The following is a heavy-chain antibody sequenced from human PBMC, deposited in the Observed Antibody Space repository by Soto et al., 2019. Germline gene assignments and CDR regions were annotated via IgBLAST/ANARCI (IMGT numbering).Heavy chain of an antibody. J-gene: IGHJ2*01. CDR3: ARDSGDYVDWYFDL. D-gene: IGHD4-17*01. Sequence: PGGSLRLSCAASGFTFSSYGMHWVRQAPGKGLEWVAVIWYDGSNKYYADSVKDRFTISRDNSKNTLYLQMNSLRAEDTAVYYCARDSGDYVDWYFDLWGRGTLVTVSS. V-gene: IGHV3-33*01. CDR2: IWYDGSNK. CDR1: GFTFSSYG.